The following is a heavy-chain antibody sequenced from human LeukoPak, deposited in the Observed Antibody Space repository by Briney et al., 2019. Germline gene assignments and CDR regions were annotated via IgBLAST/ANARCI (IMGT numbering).Heavy chain of an antibody. Sequence: SETLSLTCAVYGGSFSGYYWSWIRQPPGKGLEWIGEINHSGSTNYNPSLKSRVTISVDTSKDQFSLKLSSVTAADTAVHYCARGVSYYDSSVGTWGQGTLVTVSS. V-gene: IGHV4-34*01. CDR3: ARGVSYYDSSVGT. J-gene: IGHJ5*02. CDR2: INHSGST. CDR1: GGSFSGYY. D-gene: IGHD3-22*01.